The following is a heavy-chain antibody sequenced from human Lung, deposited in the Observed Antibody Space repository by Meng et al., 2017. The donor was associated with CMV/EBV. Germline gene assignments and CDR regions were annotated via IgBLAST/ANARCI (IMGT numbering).Heavy chain of an antibody. CDR3: ATAALSSSSWPPFDD. D-gene: IGHD6-13*01. V-gene: IGHV3-30*02. CDR2: IRYDATNK. CDR1: GFTFSSYG. Sequence: GESXKISCAASGFTFSSYGMHWVRQAPGKGLEWVAFIRYDATNKYYADSVKGRFTISRDNSKNTLYLQMNSLRAEDTDVYYCATAALSSSSWPPFDDWGQGXLVTVSS. J-gene: IGHJ4*02.